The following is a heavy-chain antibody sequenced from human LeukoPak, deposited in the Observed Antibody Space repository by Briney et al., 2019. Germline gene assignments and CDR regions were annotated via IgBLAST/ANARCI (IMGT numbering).Heavy chain of an antibody. V-gene: IGHV1-8*01. CDR3: ARVSRYYGSGSYRYFDY. CDR1: GYTFTSYD. Sequence: GAPVKVSCKASGYTFTSYDINWVRQATGQGLEWMGWMNPNSGNTGYAQKFQGRVTMTRNTSISTAYMELSSLRSEDTAVYYCARVSRYYGSGSYRYFDYWGQGTLVTVSS. CDR2: MNPNSGNT. D-gene: IGHD3-10*01. J-gene: IGHJ4*02.